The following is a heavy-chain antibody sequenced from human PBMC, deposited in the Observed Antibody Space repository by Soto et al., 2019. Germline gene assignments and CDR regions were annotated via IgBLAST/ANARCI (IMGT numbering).Heavy chain of an antibody. J-gene: IGHJ6*02. V-gene: IGHV4-39*01. CDR1: GGSISSSTYY. CDR3: AYYRGWSDYYYGMEV. CDR2: IYYSGST. D-gene: IGHD3-10*01. Sequence: PSQTLSLTGTVSGGSISSSTYYWGWIRQPPGKGLEWIGSIYYSGSTYYNPSRKSRVTISVDTSKNQFSLKLSSVTAADTAVYYCAYYRGWSDYYYGMEVWGQGTTVT.